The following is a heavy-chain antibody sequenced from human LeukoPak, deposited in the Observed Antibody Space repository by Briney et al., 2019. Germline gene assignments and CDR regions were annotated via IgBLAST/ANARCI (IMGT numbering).Heavy chain of an antibody. CDR2: MSYDGSNK. Sequence: GRSLRLSCAASGFTFSSYGMHWVRQAPGKGLEWVAVMSYDGSNKYYADSVKGRFTISRDNSKNTLYLQMNSLRAEDTAVYYCARGPHTRIGSGYIDYWGQGTLVTVSS. CDR3: ARGPHTRIGSGYIDY. CDR1: GFTFSSYG. J-gene: IGHJ4*02. D-gene: IGHD3-22*01. V-gene: IGHV3-30*03.